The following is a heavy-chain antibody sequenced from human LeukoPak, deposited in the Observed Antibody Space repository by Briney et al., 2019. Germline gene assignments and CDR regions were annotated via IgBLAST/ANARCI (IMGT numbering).Heavy chain of an antibody. CDR2: INPSGGST. CDR3: ATGKMATKVWDYFDY. Sequence: ASVKVSCKASGYTFTSYYMHWVRQAPGQGLEWMGIINPSGGSTSYAQKFQGRVTMTRDTSTSTVYMELSSLRSEDTAVYYCATGKMATKVWDYFDYWGQGTLVTVSS. J-gene: IGHJ4*02. CDR1: GYTFTSYY. D-gene: IGHD5-24*01. V-gene: IGHV1-46*03.